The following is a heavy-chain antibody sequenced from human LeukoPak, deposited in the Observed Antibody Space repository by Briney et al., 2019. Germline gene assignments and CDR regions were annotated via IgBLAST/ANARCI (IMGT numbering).Heavy chain of an antibody. J-gene: IGHJ3*02. CDR3: ARYCSGGSCRGGGHAFDI. CDR1: GFTFSSYW. V-gene: IGHV3-7*01. D-gene: IGHD2-15*01. CDR2: IKQDGSEK. Sequence: GRSLRLSCAASGFTFSSYWMSWVRQAPGKGLEWVANIKQDGSEKYYVDSVKGRFTISRDNAKNSLYLQMNSLRAEDTAVYYCARYCSGGSCRGGGHAFDIWGQGTMVTVSS.